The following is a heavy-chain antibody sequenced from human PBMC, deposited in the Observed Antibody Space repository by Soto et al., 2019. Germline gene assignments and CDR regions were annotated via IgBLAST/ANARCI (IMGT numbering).Heavy chain of an antibody. CDR1: GGSFSGYY. CDR2: INHSGST. CDR3: ARPDSNGYYEY. Sequence: SETLSLTCAVYGGSFSGYYWSWIRQPPGKGLEWIGEINHSGSTNYNPSLKSRVTISVDKSITTAYLQWSSLKASDTAVYYCARPDSNGYYEYWGQGTPVTVSS. J-gene: IGHJ4*02. D-gene: IGHD3-22*01. V-gene: IGHV4-34*01.